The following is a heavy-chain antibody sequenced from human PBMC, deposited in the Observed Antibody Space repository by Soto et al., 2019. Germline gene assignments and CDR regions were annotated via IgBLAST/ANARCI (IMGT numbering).Heavy chain of an antibody. CDR1: GGTFTTYD. V-gene: IGHV1-69*06. CDR2: IIPLFDAT. D-gene: IGHD6-19*01. CDR3: ARDRSSSWYNGTFYFDS. J-gene: IGHJ4*02. Sequence: QVQLVQSGAEVRKPGSSVKVSCKASGGTFTTYDISWVRQAPGQGLEWVGGIIPLFDATKYAQKFQGRVTITADKSTRTAYMELSSLRSEDTAMYYCARDRSSSWYNGTFYFDSWGQGTLVTVSS.